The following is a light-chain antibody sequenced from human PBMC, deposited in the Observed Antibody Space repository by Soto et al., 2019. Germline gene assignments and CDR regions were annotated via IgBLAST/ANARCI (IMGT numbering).Light chain of an antibody. CDR2: DTF. J-gene: IGKJ4*01. V-gene: IGKV3-11*01. CDR1: QSVRNY. Sequence: EIVLTQSPATLSLSPGDRATLSCRASQSVRNYLAWYQQKTGQAPRLLIYDTFNRATGIPARFSGSGSGTDFTLTISSLEPEDFAVYYCQHRSNWPLTFGGGTKV. CDR3: QHRSNWPLT.